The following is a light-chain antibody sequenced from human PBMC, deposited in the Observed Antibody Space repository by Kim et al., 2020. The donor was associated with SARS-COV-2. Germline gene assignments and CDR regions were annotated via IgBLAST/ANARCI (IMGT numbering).Light chain of an antibody. CDR3: LLSYSGARVV. V-gene: IGLV7-46*01. J-gene: IGLJ2*01. CDR2: DTS. CDR1: TGAVTSGHY. Sequence: QAVVTPEPSLTLSPGGTVTLTCGSSTGAVTSGHYPYWFQQKPGQAPRTLIYDTSNKHSWTPARFSGSLLGGKAALTLSGAQPEDEAEYYCLLSYSGARVVFGGGTQLTVL.